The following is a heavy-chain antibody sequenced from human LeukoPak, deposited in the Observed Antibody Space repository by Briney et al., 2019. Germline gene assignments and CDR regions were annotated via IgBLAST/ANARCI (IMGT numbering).Heavy chain of an antibody. CDR3: AKAGPIFGVVMPFDY. Sequence: GGSLRLSCAASGFSFSVYWMHWVRQAPGKGPVWVSRIKTDGSITDYADFVKGRFTISRDNAKNTLYLQMNSLRAEDTAVYYCAKAGPIFGVVMPFDYWGQGTLVTVSS. CDR2: IKTDGSIT. D-gene: IGHD3-3*01. CDR1: GFSFSVYW. V-gene: IGHV3-74*01. J-gene: IGHJ4*02.